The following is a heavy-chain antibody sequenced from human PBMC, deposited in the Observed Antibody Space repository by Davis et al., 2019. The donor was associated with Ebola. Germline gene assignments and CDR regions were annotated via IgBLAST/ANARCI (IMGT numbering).Heavy chain of an antibody. CDR3: AKVRDDY. CDR1: GFTFSNYG. J-gene: IGHJ4*02. V-gene: IGHV3-23*01. Sequence: GESLKISCAASGFTFSNYGISWVRQAPGKGLEWVSSISGSGGSTYYADSVKGRFTISRDNAKNTLSLQMNSLRAEDTAVYYCAKVRDDYWGQGTLVTVSS. CDR2: ISGSGGST.